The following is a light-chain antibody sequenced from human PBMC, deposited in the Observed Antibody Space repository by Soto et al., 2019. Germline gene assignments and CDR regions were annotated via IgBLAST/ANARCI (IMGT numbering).Light chain of an antibody. CDR2: GAS. CDR3: QQYDNLPLT. J-gene: IGKJ1*01. CDR1: QSVSID. V-gene: IGKV3-15*01. Sequence: EIGMSQSLATLSVSQGERATLSCRASQSVSIDLAWYQQTPGQAPRLLIYGASTRATGIPVRFSGSASGTEFTLTISSLQSEDFTVYYCQQYDNLPLTFGQGTNVDNK.